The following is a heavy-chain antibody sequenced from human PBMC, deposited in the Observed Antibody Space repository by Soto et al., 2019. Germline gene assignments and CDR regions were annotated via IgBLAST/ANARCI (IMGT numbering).Heavy chain of an antibody. Sequence: SETLSLTCTVSGGSISSYYWSWIRQPPGKGLEWIGYIYYSGSTNYNPSLKSRVTISVDTSKNQFSLKLSSVTAADTAVYYCARLSSATDGDWFDPWGQGTLVTVSS. J-gene: IGHJ5*02. CDR3: ARLSSATDGDWFDP. CDR2: IYYSGST. D-gene: IGHD6-25*01. V-gene: IGHV4-59*12. CDR1: GGSISSYY.